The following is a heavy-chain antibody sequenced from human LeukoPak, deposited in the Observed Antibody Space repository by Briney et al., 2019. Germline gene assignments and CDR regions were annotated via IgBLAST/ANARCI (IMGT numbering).Heavy chain of an antibody. CDR3: ARRGISDAFDI. CDR2: INPNSGGT. V-gene: IGHV1-2*02. D-gene: IGHD6-13*01. CDR1: GYTFTGYY. Sequence: ASVKVSCKASGYTFTGYYMHWVRQAPGQGLEWMGWINPNSGGTNYAQKFQGRVTMTRDMSTSTVYMELSSLRSEDTAVYYCARRGISDAFDIWGQGTMVTVSS. J-gene: IGHJ3*02.